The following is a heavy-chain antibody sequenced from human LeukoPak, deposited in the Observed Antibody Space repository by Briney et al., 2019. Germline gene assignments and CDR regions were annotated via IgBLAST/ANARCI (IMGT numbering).Heavy chain of an antibody. J-gene: IGHJ4*02. CDR3: ARYDYSGSYLDN. Sequence: PGGSLRLSCAASGFTFSSYNMIWVRQAPGKGLEWVSYISPGSSTIYYADSLKGRFTISRDNAKNSLFLQMNSLRAEDTAVYYCARYDYSGSYLDNWGRGTLVTVSS. V-gene: IGHV3-48*01. CDR2: ISPGSSTI. CDR1: GFTFSSYN. D-gene: IGHD1-26*01.